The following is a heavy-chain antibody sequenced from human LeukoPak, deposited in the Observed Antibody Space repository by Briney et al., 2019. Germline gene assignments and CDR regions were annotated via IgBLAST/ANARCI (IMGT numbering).Heavy chain of an antibody. CDR2: IYHSGST. J-gene: IGHJ5*02. V-gene: IGHV4-59*01. CDR1: GGPISPYY. CDR3: ARDQRQGFWSENWFDP. D-gene: IGHD3-3*01. Sequence: SETLSLTCTVSGGPISPYYWSWIRQPPGKGLEWIGYIYHSGSTSYNPSLKSRVTISVDTSKNQFSLKLTSVTAADTAVYYCARDQRQGFWSENWFDPWGQGTLVTVSS.